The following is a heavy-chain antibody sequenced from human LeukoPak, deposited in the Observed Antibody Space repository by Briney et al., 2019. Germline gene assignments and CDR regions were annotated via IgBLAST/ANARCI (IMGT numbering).Heavy chain of an antibody. D-gene: IGHD1-26*01. V-gene: IGHV1-2*02. CDR3: ARDRGGVGTTKEAFDI. Sequence: ASVKVSCKASGHTFNAYYMHWVRQAPGQGLEWMGWINPDSGGTIYAQKFQGRVTMTRDTSISTAYMELSRLRSDDTAVYYCARDRGGVGTTKEAFDIWGQGTMVTVSS. CDR2: INPDSGGT. J-gene: IGHJ3*02. CDR1: GHTFNAYY.